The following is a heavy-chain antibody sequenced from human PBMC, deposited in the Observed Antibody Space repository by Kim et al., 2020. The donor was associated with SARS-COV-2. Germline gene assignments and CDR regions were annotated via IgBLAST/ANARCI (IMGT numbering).Heavy chain of an antibody. V-gene: IGHV3-7*01. CDR1: GFTFSSYW. CDR3: ARVRKRYSSSWDPIFDY. CDR2: IKQDGSEK. Sequence: GGSLRLSCAASGFTFSSYWMSWVRQAPGKGLEWVANIKQDGSEKYYVDSVKGRFTISRDNAKNSLYLQMNSLRAEDTAVYYCARVRKRYSSSWDPIFDYWGQGTLVTVSS. J-gene: IGHJ4*02. D-gene: IGHD6-13*01.